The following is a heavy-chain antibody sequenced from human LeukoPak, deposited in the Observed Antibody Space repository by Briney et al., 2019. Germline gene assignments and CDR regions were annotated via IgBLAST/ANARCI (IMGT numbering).Heavy chain of an antibody. D-gene: IGHD2-8*01. CDR2: ISYSGGT. Sequence: SETLSLTCTGSGGSISNYYWNWIRQPPGKGLVWVGHISYSGGTKYNPSLQSRVTISIDTSKNQFSLNLSSVTAADTAVYYCARRVIMSAAGVPDTWLDPWGQGILVTVSS. V-gene: IGHV4-59*08. CDR1: GGSISNYY. J-gene: IGHJ5*02. CDR3: ARRVIMSAAGVPDTWLDP.